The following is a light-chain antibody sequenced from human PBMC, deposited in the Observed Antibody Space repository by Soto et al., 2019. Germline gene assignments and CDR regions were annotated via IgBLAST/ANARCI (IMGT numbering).Light chain of an antibody. CDR1: QSVSSSY. Sequence: EIVLTQSPGTLSLSPGERATLSCRSSQSVSSSYLAWYQHKPGQAPRLLIYDVSSRATGIPDRFSGSGSGTDFTITISRLEPEDFAVYYCQQYGSSPTFGQGTKVEIK. V-gene: IGKV3-20*01. CDR2: DVS. J-gene: IGKJ1*01. CDR3: QQYGSSPT.